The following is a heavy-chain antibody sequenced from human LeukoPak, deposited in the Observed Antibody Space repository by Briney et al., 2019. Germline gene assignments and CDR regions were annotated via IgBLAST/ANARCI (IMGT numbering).Heavy chain of an antibody. D-gene: IGHD5-12*01. CDR3: ARGYSGYDYEGYFDY. CDR2: ISAYNGNT. J-gene: IGHJ4*02. V-gene: IGHV1-18*01. Sequence: RASVKVSCKASGYTFTSYGISWVRQAPGQGLEWMGWISAYNGNTNYAQKLQGRVTMTTDTSTSTAYMELRSLRSDDTAVYYCARGYSGYDYEGYFDYWGQGTLVTVSS. CDR1: GYTFTSYG.